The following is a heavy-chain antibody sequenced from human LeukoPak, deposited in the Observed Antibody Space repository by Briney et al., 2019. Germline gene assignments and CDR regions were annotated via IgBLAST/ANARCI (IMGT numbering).Heavy chain of an antibody. J-gene: IGHJ4*02. CDR3: ARKHYYDSSGFFPPMDY. Sequence: GGSLSLSCAASGFTVSSNSMSWVRQAPWQGLEWVSVIYSGGSTFYADSVKGRFTISRDNSKNTLYLQMNSLRAEDTAVYYCARKHYYDSSGFFPPMDYWGQGTLVTVSS. CDR2: IYSGGST. CDR1: GFTVSSNS. D-gene: IGHD3-22*01. V-gene: IGHV3-66*01.